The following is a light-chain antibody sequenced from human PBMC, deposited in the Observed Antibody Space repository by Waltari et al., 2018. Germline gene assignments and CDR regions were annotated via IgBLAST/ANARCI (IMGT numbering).Light chain of an antibody. Sequence: EIVITQSPATLPASPGERATLSCRASQSVSSNLAWYQQKPGQAPRLLIYGASTRATGIPARFSGSGSGTEFTLTISSLQSEDFAVYYCQQYNKWPPWTFGQGTKVEIK. J-gene: IGKJ1*01. CDR1: QSVSSN. V-gene: IGKV3-15*01. CDR2: GAS. CDR3: QQYNKWPPWT.